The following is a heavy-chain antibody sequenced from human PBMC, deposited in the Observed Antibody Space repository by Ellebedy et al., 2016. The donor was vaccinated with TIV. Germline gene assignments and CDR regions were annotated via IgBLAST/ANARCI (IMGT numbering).Heavy chain of an antibody. V-gene: IGHV4-59*01. D-gene: IGHD3-3*01. J-gene: IGHJ3*02. Sequence: SETLSLTXTVSGGSISSYYWSWIWQPPGKGLEWIGYIYYSGSTNYNPSLKSRVTISVDTSKNQFSLKLSSVTAADTAVYYCASRAIFGMGIDAFDIWGQGTMVTVSS. CDR1: GGSISSYY. CDR3: ASRAIFGMGIDAFDI. CDR2: IYYSGST.